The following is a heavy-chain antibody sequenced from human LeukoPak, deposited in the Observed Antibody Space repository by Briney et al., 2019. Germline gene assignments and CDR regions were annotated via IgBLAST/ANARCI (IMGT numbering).Heavy chain of an antibody. CDR1: GYTFTGCY. V-gene: IGHV1-2*06. J-gene: IGHJ4*02. D-gene: IGHD3/OR15-3a*01. CDR2: LDPSSGGT. CDR3: ARDQARTTTWYLYMNY. Sequence: ASVKVSCKASGYTFTGCYIHWVRQAPGQGLEWMGRLDPSSGGTNSAQKFQARVTMTRDTSITTAYMELSRLRSDDTAVYYCARDQARTTTWYLYMNYWGQGTLVTVSS.